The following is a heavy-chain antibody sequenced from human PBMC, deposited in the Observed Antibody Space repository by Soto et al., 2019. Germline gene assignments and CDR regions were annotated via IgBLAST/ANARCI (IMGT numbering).Heavy chain of an antibody. Sequence: GESLKISCKCSGYSFTSYWIGWVRQMPGKGLEWMGIIYPGDSDTRYSPSFQGQVTISADKSISTAYLQWSSLKASDTAMYYCARPGSSTLYGMDVWGQGTTVTVSS. V-gene: IGHV5-51*01. J-gene: IGHJ6*02. CDR1: GYSFTSYW. D-gene: IGHD6-6*01. CDR2: IYPGDSDT. CDR3: ARPGSSTLYGMDV.